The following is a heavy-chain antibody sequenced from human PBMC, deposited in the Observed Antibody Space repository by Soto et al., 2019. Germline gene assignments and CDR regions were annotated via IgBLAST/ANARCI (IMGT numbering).Heavy chain of an antibody. CDR3: ASGIAVDRFEF. CDR2: VVPLLGSA. CDR1: ADTFNNYG. J-gene: IGHJ4*01. Sequence: EQSGPEVKKPGSSVKVSCKASADTFNNYGFSWVRQAPGQGLECVGGVVPLLGSATYAQKFQGRATISADESASTVYLELTNLQADETALFYCASGIAVDRFEFWGLGTLVIVSS. V-gene: IGHV1-69*01. D-gene: IGHD2-15*01.